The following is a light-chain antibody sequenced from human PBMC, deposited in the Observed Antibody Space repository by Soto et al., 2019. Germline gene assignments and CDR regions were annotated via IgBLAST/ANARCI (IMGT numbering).Light chain of an antibody. J-gene: IGLJ1*01. CDR3: LSSASSLSGLYV. CDR2: GNS. Sequence: SVLTQLPPVPGPPGRRATTPGPGSSANIGAGYYVHGNQKLPGTPPNLLIYGNSNRPPGAPDPSSGSTSGTRAPLAITGFQAEDEADYYCLSSASSLSGLYVFGSGTKVTVL. CDR1: SANIGAGYY. V-gene: IGLV1-40*01.